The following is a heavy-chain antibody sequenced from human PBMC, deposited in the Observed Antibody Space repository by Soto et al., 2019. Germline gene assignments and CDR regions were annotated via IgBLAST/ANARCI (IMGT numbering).Heavy chain of an antibody. Sequence: ESGGGLVKPGGSLRLSCTASGFTFSSYNMNGVRQAPGKGLEWVSSISSSSNYIYYADSMKGRFTISRDNAKNTLYLQMNSLRAEDTAVYYCARENAYGDPNYFDYWGQGTMVTVSS. CDR2: ISSSSNYI. CDR1: GFTFSSYN. J-gene: IGHJ4*02. CDR3: ARENAYGDPNYFDY. V-gene: IGHV3-21*01. D-gene: IGHD4-17*01.